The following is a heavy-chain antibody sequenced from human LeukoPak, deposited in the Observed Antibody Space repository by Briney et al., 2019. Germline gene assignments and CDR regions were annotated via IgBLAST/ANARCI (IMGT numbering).Heavy chain of an antibody. CDR1: GFTFSNYT. Sequence: GGSLRLSCAASGFTFSNYTMNWVRQAPGEGLEWVSSISRSSSHTYYADSVKGRFTISRDNAKHSLYLQMNSLRAEDTAVYYCARGPGVGAQVLDLWGRGTLVTVSS. V-gene: IGHV3-21*01. CDR2: ISRSSSHT. D-gene: IGHD1-26*01. CDR3: ARGPGVGAQVLDL. J-gene: IGHJ2*01.